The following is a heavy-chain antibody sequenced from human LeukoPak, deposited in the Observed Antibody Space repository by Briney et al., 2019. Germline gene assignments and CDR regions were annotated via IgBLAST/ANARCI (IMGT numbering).Heavy chain of an antibody. D-gene: IGHD3-10*01. CDR3: ARVRWFGELWTNWFDP. V-gene: IGHV1-18*04. Sequence: ASVKVSRKASGYTFTSYYMHWVRQAPGQGLEWMGWISAYNGNTNYAQKLQGRVTMTTDTSTSTAYMDLRSLRSDDTAVYYCARVRWFGELWTNWFDPWGQGTLVTVSS. J-gene: IGHJ5*02. CDR1: GYTFTSYY. CDR2: ISAYNGNT.